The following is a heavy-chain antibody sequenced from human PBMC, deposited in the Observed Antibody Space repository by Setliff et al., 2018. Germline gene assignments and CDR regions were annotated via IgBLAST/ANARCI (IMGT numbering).Heavy chain of an antibody. CDR2: IITNTGKT. CDR1: GYTFSTYG. D-gene: IGHD2-15*01. Sequence: ASVKVSCKASGYTFSTYGLHWVRQAPGQGPEWMGMIITNTGKTSYAQKFQGRVTMTTDTSTGTGYMELRSLRSDDTAVYFCARDRPEVVIDAARALFDYWGQGALVTVSS. J-gene: IGHJ4*02. CDR3: ARDRPEVVIDAARALFDY. V-gene: IGHV1-18*01.